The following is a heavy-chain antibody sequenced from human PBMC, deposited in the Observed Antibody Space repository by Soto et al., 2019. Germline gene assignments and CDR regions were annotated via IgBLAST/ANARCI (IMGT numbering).Heavy chain of an antibody. CDR2: INDSGNI. CDR3: ARGLIMWFGELSRRGGYYYYMDV. D-gene: IGHD3-10*01. V-gene: IGHV4-34*01. J-gene: IGHJ6*03. CDR1: DGSFSGYQ. Sequence: QVQLQQWGAGLLKPSETLSLTCAVYDGSFSGYQWSWIRQTPGKGLEWIGGINDSGNINYHPSLKRRGTLLVDWPKKQISLRLSAVASAATAGYYCARGLIMWFGELSRRGGYYYYMDVWGKGTTVTVSS.